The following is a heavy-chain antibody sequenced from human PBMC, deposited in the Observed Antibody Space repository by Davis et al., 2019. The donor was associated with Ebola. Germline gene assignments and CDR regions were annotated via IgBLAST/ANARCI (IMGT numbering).Heavy chain of an antibody. CDR3: TSAATGWVGY. J-gene: IGHJ4*02. Sequence: GVLKISCAASGFTFSGSAMHWVRQASGKGLEWVGRIRSKANSYATAYAASVKGRFTISRDDSKNTAYLQMNSLKTEDTAVYYCTSAATGWVGYWGQGTLVTVSS. V-gene: IGHV3-73*01. CDR1: GFTFSGSA. CDR2: IRSKANSYAT. D-gene: IGHD1-26*01.